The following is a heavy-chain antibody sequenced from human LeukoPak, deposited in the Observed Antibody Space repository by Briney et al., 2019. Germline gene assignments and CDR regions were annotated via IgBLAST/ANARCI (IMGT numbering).Heavy chain of an antibody. D-gene: IGHD6-13*01. V-gene: IGHV1-2*02. CDR3: ASNTYSSSWYWFDP. CDR2: INPNSGGT. Sequence: RASVKVSCKASGYTFTGYYMHWVRQAPGQGLEWMGINPNSGGTNYAQKFQGRVTMTRDTSISTAYMELSRLRSDDTAVYYCASNTYSSSWYWFDPWGQGTLVTVSS. J-gene: IGHJ5*02. CDR1: GYTFTGYY.